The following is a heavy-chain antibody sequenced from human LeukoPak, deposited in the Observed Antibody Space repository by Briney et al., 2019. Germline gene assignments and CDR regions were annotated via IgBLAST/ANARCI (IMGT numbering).Heavy chain of an antibody. Sequence: SGTLSLTCTVSGGSISSYYWSWIRQPPGKGLEWIGYIYYSGSTNYNPSLRSRVTISVDTSKNQFSLKLSSVTAADTAVYFCARDSLTYGMDVWGQGTTVTVSS. CDR3: ARDSLTYGMDV. V-gene: IGHV4-59*01. CDR2: IYYSGST. J-gene: IGHJ6*02. CDR1: GGSISSYY.